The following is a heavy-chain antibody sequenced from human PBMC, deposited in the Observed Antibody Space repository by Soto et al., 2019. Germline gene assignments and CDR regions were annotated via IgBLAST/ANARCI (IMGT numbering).Heavy chain of an antibody. J-gene: IGHJ6*02. Sequence: QVQLQESGPGLVKPSQTLSLTCTVSGGSISSGGYYWSWIRQHPGKGLEWIGYIYYSGSTYYNPSLKSRVTISEDTSKNQFSLKLSSVTAADTAVYYCARDRDYGDYPPLYGMDVWGQGTTVTVSS. D-gene: IGHD4-17*01. CDR2: IYYSGST. V-gene: IGHV4-31*03. CDR3: ARDRDYGDYPPLYGMDV. CDR1: GGSISSGGYY.